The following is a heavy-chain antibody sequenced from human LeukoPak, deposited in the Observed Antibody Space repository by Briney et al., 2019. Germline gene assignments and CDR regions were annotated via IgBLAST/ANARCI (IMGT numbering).Heavy chain of an antibody. V-gene: IGHV3-21*01. D-gene: IGHD4-11*01. J-gene: IGHJ6*03. CDR1: GFTFSSVG. CDR2: ISSSGNYI. CDR3: ARELLTYINHKLGHYIDV. Sequence: GGSLRLSCAASGFTFSSVGMNWVRQAPGKGLEWVSCISSSGNYIYYADSVKGRFTFSRENAKNSLYLQMNSLRAEDTAVSYCARELLTYINHKLGHYIDVWGKGTTVTVSS.